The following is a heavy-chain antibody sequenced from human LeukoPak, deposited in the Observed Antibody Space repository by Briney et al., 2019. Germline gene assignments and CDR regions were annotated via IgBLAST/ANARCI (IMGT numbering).Heavy chain of an antibody. CDR1: GGSISSSSYY. J-gene: IGHJ4*02. D-gene: IGHD2-2*01. Sequence: KTSETLSLTCTVSGGSISSSSYYWGWIRQPPGKGLEWIGSIYYSGSTYYNPSLKSRVTISVDTSKNQFSLKLSSVTAADTAVYYCATRLGYCSSTSCVEDWGQGTLVTVSS. CDR2: IYYSGST. V-gene: IGHV4-39*01. CDR3: ATRLGYCSSTSCVED.